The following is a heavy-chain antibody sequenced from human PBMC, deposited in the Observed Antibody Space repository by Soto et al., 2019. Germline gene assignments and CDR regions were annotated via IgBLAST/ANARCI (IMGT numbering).Heavy chain of an antibody. J-gene: IGHJ6*02. Sequence: SVKVSCKXSGFTFTSSAVQWVRQARGQRLEWIGWIVVGSGNTNYAQKFQERVTITRDMSTSTAYMELSSLRSEDTAVYYCAAGGGYCSSTSCYLYYYGMDVWGQGTTVTVSS. D-gene: IGHD2-2*01. CDR2: IVVGSGNT. CDR3: AAGGGYCSSTSCYLYYYGMDV. V-gene: IGHV1-58*01. CDR1: GFTFTSSA.